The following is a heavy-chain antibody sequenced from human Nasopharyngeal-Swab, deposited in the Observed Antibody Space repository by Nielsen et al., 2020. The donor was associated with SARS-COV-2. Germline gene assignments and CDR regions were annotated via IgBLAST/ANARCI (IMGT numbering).Heavy chain of an antibody. V-gene: IGHV3-48*02. CDR3: ARVGHVDTSMSGAFDI. J-gene: IGHJ3*02. CDR1: GFTFSSYS. CDR2: ISSSSSTI. Sequence: GESLKISYAASGFTFSSYSMNWVRQAPGKGLEWVSYISSSSSTIYYADSVKGRFTISRDNAKNSLYLQMNSLRDEDTAVYYCARVGHVDTSMSGAFDIWGQGTMVAVSS. D-gene: IGHD5-18*01.